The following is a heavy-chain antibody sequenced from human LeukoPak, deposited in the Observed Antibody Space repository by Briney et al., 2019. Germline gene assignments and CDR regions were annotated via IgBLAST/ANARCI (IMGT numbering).Heavy chain of an antibody. Sequence: SVKASCKASGGTFSSYTISWVRQAPGQGLEWMGRIIPILGIANYAQKFQGRVTITADKSTSTAYMELSSLRSEDTAVYYCARDFGGIVVVPAAILSYGYFDLWGRGTLVTVSS. CDR3: ARDFGGIVVVPAAILSYGYFDL. CDR1: GGTFSSYT. V-gene: IGHV1-69*04. D-gene: IGHD2-2*02. CDR2: IIPILGIA. J-gene: IGHJ2*01.